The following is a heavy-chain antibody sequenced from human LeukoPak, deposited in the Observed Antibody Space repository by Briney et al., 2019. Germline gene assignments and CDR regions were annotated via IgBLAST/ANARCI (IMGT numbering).Heavy chain of an antibody. CDR1: GFTFSSYW. J-gene: IGHJ6*02. CDR3: AKDHGTGGYSGPLQSHGMDV. V-gene: IGHV3-7*03. D-gene: IGHD5-12*01. Sequence: PGGSLRLSCAASGFTFSSYWMSWVRQAPGKGLEWVANIKQDGSEKYYVDSVKGRFTISRDNAKNSLYLQMNSLRAEDTALYYCAKDHGTGGYSGPLQSHGMDVWGQGTTVTVSS. CDR2: IKQDGSEK.